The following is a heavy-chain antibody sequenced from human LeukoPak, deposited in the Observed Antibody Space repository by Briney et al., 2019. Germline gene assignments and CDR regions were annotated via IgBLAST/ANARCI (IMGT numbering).Heavy chain of an antibody. CDR2: IDWDDDK. V-gene: IGHV2-70*11. CDR1: GFSLSTSGMC. CDR3: ARIADVDIVATGFDY. D-gene: IGHD5-12*01. J-gene: IGHJ4*02. Sequence: SGPALVKPTQTLTLTCTFSGFSLSTSGMCVSWIRQPPEKALEWLARIDWDDDKYYSTSLKTRLTISKDTSKNQVVLTMTNMDPVDTATYYCARIADVDIVATGFDYWGQGTLVTVSS.